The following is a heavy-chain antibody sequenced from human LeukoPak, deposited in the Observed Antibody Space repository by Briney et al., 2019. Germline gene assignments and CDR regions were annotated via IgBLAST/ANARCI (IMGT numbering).Heavy chain of an antibody. J-gene: IGHJ5*02. Sequence: ASVKVSCKASGYTFTGYYMHWVRQAPGQGLEWMGWINPNSGGTNYAQKFQGRVTMTRDTSISTVYMELSSLRSEDTAVYYCASLGGKYSNYVGAGENWFDPWGQGTLVTVSS. CDR2: INPNSGGT. CDR1: GYTFTGYY. CDR3: ASLGGKYSNYVGAGENWFDP. V-gene: IGHV1-2*02. D-gene: IGHD4-11*01.